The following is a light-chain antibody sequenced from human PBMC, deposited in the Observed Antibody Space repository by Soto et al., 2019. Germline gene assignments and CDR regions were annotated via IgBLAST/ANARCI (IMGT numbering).Light chain of an antibody. CDR3: QKYNSAPMYT. J-gene: IGKJ2*01. V-gene: IGKV1-27*01. CDR1: QGTSNY. Sequence: DIQMTQSPSSLSASVGDSVTITCRASQGTSNYLAWYQQKPGKVPKLLIYAASTLQSGVPSRFSGSGSGTDFTLTISSLQPEDVATYYGQKYNSAPMYTFGQGTKLEIK. CDR2: AAS.